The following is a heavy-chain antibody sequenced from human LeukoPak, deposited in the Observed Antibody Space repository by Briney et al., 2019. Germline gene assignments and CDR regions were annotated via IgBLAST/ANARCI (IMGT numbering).Heavy chain of an antibody. D-gene: IGHD5-18*01. CDR3: ARASGYSYGLRGTYYFDY. J-gene: IGHJ4*02. CDR1: GYSISSGYY. CDR2: IYHSGST. V-gene: IGHV4-38-2*02. Sequence: PAETLSLTCTVSGYSISSGYYCGWIRQPPGQGLGWIGIIYHSGSTYYNPSLKSRVTISVDTAKNQFSLKLSSVTAADTAVYYCARASGYSYGLRGTYYFDYWGQGTLVTVSS.